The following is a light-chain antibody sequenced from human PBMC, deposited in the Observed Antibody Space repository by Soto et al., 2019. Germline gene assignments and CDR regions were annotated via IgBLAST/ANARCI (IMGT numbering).Light chain of an antibody. Sequence: DIQMTQSPSSLSASLGDRVTITCQASQDITNYCNWYQQKPGKAPNLLIYDASNLQTGVPSRFSGSGSGTVFTFTISSLQPEDTATYYCPYYDNLPYTFGQGTKLEIK. J-gene: IGKJ2*01. CDR3: PYYDNLPYT. V-gene: IGKV1-33*01. CDR2: DAS. CDR1: QDITNY.